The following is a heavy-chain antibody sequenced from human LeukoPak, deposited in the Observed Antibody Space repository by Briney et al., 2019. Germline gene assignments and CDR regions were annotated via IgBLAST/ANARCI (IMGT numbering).Heavy chain of an antibody. D-gene: IGHD2-15*01. Sequence: GGSLRLSCAASGFTFSSYAMSWVRQAPGKGLEWVSSISSSSSYIYYADSVKGRFTISRDNAKNSLYLQMNSLRAEDTAVYYCARDSLAWSTFDYWGQGTLVTVSS. V-gene: IGHV3-21*01. CDR3: ARDSLAWSTFDY. CDR2: ISSSSSYI. CDR1: GFTFSSYA. J-gene: IGHJ4*02.